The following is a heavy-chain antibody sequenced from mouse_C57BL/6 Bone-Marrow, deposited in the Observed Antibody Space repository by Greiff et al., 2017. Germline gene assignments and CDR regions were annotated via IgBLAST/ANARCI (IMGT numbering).Heavy chain of an antibody. CDR2: ISNGGGST. D-gene: IGHD1-1*01. J-gene: IGHJ4*01. Sequence: VQLQESGGGLVQPGGSLKLSCAASGFTFSDYYMYWVRQTPEKRLEWVAYISNGGGSTYYPDTVKGRFTISRDNAKNTLYLQMSRLKSEDTAMYYCASSYGSSGGYYYAMDYWGQGTSVTVSS. CDR3: ASSYGSSGGYYYAMDY. V-gene: IGHV5-12*01. CDR1: GFTFSDYY.